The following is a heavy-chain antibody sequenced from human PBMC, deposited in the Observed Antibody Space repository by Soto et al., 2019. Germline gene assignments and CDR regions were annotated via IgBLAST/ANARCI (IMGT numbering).Heavy chain of an antibody. CDR3: ARTMPAAARRYYYGMGV. J-gene: IGHJ6*02. D-gene: IGHD6-6*01. CDR1: GDSVSSSRAA. V-gene: IGHV6-1*01. CDR2: TYYRSKGDN. Sequence: SQTLALTCAISGDSVSSSRAAWNWIRQSPAGGREGRGRTYYRSKGDNDYGGAVKSRITINPGTPKNQFSLQLNSVTPEDPAAYSCARTMPAAARRYYYGMGVWGQGTRVTVSS.